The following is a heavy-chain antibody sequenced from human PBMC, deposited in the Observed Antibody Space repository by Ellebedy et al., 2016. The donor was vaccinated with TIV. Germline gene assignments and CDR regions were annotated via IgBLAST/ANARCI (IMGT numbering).Heavy chain of an antibody. CDR2: ISHDGDNK. Sequence: SGFTFSSFAMHWVRQAPGKGLEWVTVISHDGDNKYYAESMEGRFTISRDNSRSTVYRHMSSLRVEDTAVYYCARDNGGGSYADYWGQGTLVTVSS. CDR1: GFTFSSFA. J-gene: IGHJ4*02. D-gene: IGHD1-26*01. V-gene: IGHV3-30-3*01. CDR3: ARDNGGGSYADY.